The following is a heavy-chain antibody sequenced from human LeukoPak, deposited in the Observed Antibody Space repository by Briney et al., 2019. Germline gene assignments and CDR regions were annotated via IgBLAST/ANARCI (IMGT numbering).Heavy chain of an antibody. D-gene: IGHD3-3*01. V-gene: IGHV1-2*02. CDR3: ARGPSYFGVVHTDY. Sequence: ASVNVSCKASGYTFTGYYMHWVRQAPGQGLEWMGWIDPDSGSTNYVQKFQGRVTMTRDTSISTAYMELSSLRSDDTAVYYCARGPSYFGVVHTDYWGQGTLVIVSS. J-gene: IGHJ4*02. CDR2: IDPDSGST. CDR1: GYTFTGYY.